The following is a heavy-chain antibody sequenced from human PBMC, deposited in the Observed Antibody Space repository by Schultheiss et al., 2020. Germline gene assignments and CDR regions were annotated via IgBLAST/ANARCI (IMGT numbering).Heavy chain of an antibody. D-gene: IGHD2-21*02. CDR2: IRSKANTYAT. J-gene: IGHJ5*02. CDR3: TRHSMGSGDNPYNWFDP. CDR1: GFTFSDSA. Sequence: GESLKISCAASGFTFSDSAVHWVRQASGKGLEWVGRIRSKANTYATAYAASVKGRFTISRDDSKNTAYLQMNSLKTEDTAVYYCTRHSMGSGDNPYNWFDPWGQGTLVTVSS. V-gene: IGHV3-73*01.